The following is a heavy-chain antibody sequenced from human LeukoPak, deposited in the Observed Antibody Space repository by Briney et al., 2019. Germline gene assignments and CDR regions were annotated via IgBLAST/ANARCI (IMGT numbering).Heavy chain of an antibody. CDR2: INPNNGGT. J-gene: IGHJ6*03. CDR1: GYTFTGYY. V-gene: IGHV1-2*02. CDR3: ARGRAPYYYMDV. Sequence: ASVKVSCKASGYTFTGYYMHWVRQAPGQGLEWMGWINPNNGGTNYAQKFQGRVTMTRDTSISTAYMELSRLRSDDTAVYYCARGRAPYYYMDVWGKGTTVTVSS.